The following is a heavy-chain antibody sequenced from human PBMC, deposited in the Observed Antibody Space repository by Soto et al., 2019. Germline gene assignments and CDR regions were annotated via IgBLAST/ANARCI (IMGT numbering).Heavy chain of an antibody. V-gene: IGHV4-31*03. CDR2: IYYSGST. CDR3: ARDPIWFGELLGHNYYYGMDV. D-gene: IGHD3-10*01. J-gene: IGHJ6*02. CDR1: GGSISSGGYY. Sequence: TLSLTCTVSGGSISSGGYYWSWILQHPGKGLEWIGYIYYSGSTYYNPSLKSRVTISVDTSKNQFSLKLSSVTAADTAVYYCARDPIWFGELLGHNYYYGMDVWGQGTTVTVSS.